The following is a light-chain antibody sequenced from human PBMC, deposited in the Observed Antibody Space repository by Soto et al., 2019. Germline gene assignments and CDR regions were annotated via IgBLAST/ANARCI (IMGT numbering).Light chain of an antibody. CDR2: LGS. V-gene: IGKV2-28*01. CDR3: LQALQTPIT. J-gene: IGKJ5*01. CDR1: QSLLHSRGYNY. Sequence: DIVMTQSPLSLPVTPGEPASISCRSSQSLLHSRGYNYLAWYLQKPGQSPHLLIYLGSTRASGVPDRFRGSGSGTAFTLKISRVEAEDVGVYYCLQALQTPITFGPGTRLEIK.